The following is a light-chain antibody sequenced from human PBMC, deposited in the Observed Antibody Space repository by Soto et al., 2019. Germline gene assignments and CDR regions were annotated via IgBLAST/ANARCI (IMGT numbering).Light chain of an antibody. J-gene: IGLJ2*01. CDR3: QSYDSSLSGVV. CDR2: NNN. Sequence: QSVLTQPPSVSGAPRQRVTISCTGSSSNIGAGYDVHWYQQLPGTAPKLLIYNNNNRPSGVPDRFSGSKSVTSASLAITGLQADDEADYYCQSYDSSLSGVVFGGGTKLTVL. CDR1: SSNIGAGYD. V-gene: IGLV1-40*01.